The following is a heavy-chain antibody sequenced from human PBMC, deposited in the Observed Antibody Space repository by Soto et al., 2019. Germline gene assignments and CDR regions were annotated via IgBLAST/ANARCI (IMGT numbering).Heavy chain of an antibody. V-gene: IGHV1-18*01. CDR3: PRDRTVTTTYWFDP. CDR2: ISTKNGDT. CDR1: GYTFSRYG. D-gene: IGHD4-17*01. Sequence: QVQLVQSGAEVKKPGASVKVSCKASGYTFSRYGISWVRQAPGQRLEWMGWISTKNGDTKYAQKFQGRLSMTTDTSTTTAYMELRSLKSDDTAVYYCPRDRTVTTTYWFDPWGQGTLVTVAS. J-gene: IGHJ5*02.